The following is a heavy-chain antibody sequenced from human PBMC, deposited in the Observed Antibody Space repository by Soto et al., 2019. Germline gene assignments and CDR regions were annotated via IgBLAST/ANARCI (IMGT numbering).Heavy chain of an antibody. Sequence: EVQLLESGGGLVQPGGSLRLSCAASAFTFSSYAMNWVRQAPGKGLEWGSVISGSGGSTYYADSVKGRFTISRDNSQNTLYLQMNSLIAEDTAVYYCARRGSGIYYDDWGQGTLVTVSS. J-gene: IGHJ4*02. CDR3: ARRGSGIYYDD. V-gene: IGHV3-23*01. D-gene: IGHD1-26*01. CDR1: AFTFSSYA. CDR2: ISGSGGST.